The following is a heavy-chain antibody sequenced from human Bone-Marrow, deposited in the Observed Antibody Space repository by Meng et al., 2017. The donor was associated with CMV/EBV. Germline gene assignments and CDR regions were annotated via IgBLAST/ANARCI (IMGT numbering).Heavy chain of an antibody. V-gene: IGHV4-59*01. Sequence: ESLKISCAASGFTFSSYAMSWVRQPPGKGLEWIGYIYYSGSTNYNPSLKSRVTISVDTSKNQFSLKLSSVTAADTAVYYCAIFHSGSYWGSFDYWGQGTLVTVSS. J-gene: IGHJ4*02. CDR2: IYYSGST. CDR3: AIFHSGSYWGSFDY. CDR1: GFTFSSYA. D-gene: IGHD1-26*01.